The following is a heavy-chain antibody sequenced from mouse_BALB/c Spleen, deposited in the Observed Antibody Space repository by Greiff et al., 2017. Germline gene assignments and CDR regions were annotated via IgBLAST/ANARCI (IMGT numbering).Heavy chain of an antibody. CDR3: ARENYRYGYYAMDY. D-gene: IGHD2-14*01. V-gene: IGHV2-6-7*01. CDR2: IWGDGST. CDR1: GFSLTGYG. Sequence: QVQLKESGPGLVAPSQSLSITCTVSGFSLTGYGVNWVRQPPGKGLEWLGMIWGDGSTDYNSALKSRLSISKDNSKSQVFLKMNSLQTDDTARYYCARENYRYGYYAMDYWGQGTSVTVSS. J-gene: IGHJ4*01.